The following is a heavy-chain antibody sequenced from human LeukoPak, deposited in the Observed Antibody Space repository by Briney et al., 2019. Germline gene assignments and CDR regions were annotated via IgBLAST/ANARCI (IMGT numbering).Heavy chain of an antibody. Sequence: KPSETLSLTCAVSGGSISSNYWRWIRHPARKRAGWIGRIYTSRSTTYNPPPKSRVTMSVDTSKNQFSLKLSSVTTADTAVYYCARGSRNYDSSATLETDYYYYYYMDVWGKGTTVTISS. J-gene: IGHJ6*03. V-gene: IGHV4-4*07. CDR1: GGSISSNY. CDR3: ARGSRNYDSSATLETDYYYYYYMDV. D-gene: IGHD3-22*01. CDR2: IYTSRST.